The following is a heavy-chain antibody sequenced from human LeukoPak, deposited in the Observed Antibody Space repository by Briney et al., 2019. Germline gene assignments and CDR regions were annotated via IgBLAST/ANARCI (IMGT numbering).Heavy chain of an antibody. J-gene: IGHJ4*02. Sequence: KPSETLSLTCTVSGGSISSYYWSWIRQPPGKGLEWIGYIYYSGSTNYNPSLKSRVTISVDTSKNQFSLKLSSVTAADTAVYYCASSLYGGDDGVGYWGQGTLVTVSS. V-gene: IGHV4-59*01. CDR1: GGSISSYY. D-gene: IGHD4-23*01. CDR2: IYYSGST. CDR3: ASSLYGGDDGVGY.